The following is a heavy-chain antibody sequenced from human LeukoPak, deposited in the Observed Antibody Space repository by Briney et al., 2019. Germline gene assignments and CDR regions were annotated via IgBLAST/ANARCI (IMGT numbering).Heavy chain of an antibody. D-gene: IGHD6-6*01. V-gene: IGHV1-46*01. Sequence: ASVKVSCKASGYTFTRYYMHWVRQAPGQGLEWMGIINPSGGSTSYAQKFQGRVTMTRDTSTSTVYMELSSLRSEDTAVYYCARKMSIAAHFDYWGQGTLVTVSS. CDR3: ARKMSIAAHFDY. CDR1: GYTFTRYY. J-gene: IGHJ4*02. CDR2: INPSGGST.